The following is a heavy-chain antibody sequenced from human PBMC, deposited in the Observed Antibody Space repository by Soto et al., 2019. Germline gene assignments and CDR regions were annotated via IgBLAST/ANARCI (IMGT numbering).Heavy chain of an antibody. CDR3: ARDRLMATAGTARHYFGLDV. D-gene: IGHD5-18*01. CDR1: GGSIRSGGYY. V-gene: IGHV4-31*03. CDR2: IYYSGNT. J-gene: IGHJ6*02. Sequence: SETLSLTCTASGGSIRSGGYYWSWVRQNPRRGLEWIGNIYYSGNTYYNPSLKSRLTISVDTSKNQFSLNLSSVTAADTAVYYCARDRLMATAGTARHYFGLDVWGQGTTVTVS.